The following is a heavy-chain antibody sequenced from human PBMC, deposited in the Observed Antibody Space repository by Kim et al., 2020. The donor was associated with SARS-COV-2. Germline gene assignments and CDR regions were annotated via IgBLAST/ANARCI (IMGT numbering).Heavy chain of an antibody. Sequence: GGSLRLSCAASGFTFSSYSMNWVRQAPGKGLEWVSSISSSSSYIYYADSVKGRFTISRDNAKNSLYLQMNSLRAEDTAVYYCARDRFRMGSPVSWGQGTLVTVSS. D-gene: IGHD3-3*01. CDR3: ARDRFRMGSPVS. V-gene: IGHV3-21*01. J-gene: IGHJ5*02. CDR2: ISSSSSYI. CDR1: GFTFSSYS.